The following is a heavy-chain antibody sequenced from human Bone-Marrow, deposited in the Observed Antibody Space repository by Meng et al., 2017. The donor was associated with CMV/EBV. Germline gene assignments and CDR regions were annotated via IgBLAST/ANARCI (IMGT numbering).Heavy chain of an antibody. V-gene: IGHV3-21*01. CDR2: ISSSSSYI. Sequence: GGSLRLSCAASGFTFSSYSMNWVRQAPGKGLEWVSSISSSSSYIYYADSVKGRFTISRDNAKNSLYLQMNSLRAEDTAVYYCAHGGPAAIVGYCYYGMAVWGQGPTVTVCS. CDR3: AHGGPAAIVGYCYYGMAV. CDR1: GFTFSSYS. J-gene: IGHJ6*01. D-gene: IGHD2-2*02.